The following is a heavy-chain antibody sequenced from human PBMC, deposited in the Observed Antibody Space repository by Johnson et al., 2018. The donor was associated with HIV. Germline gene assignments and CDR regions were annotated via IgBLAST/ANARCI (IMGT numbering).Heavy chain of an antibody. Sequence: QVQLVESGGCVVQPGRSLRLSCVASRFTFSSYALHWVRQAPGKGLEWVAVISYDGSNKYYADSVKGRFTISRDNSKNTLYLQMNSLRAEDTAVYYCALYPPDAFQIWGQGTKVTVSS. CDR1: RFTFSSYA. D-gene: IGHD5/OR15-5a*01. CDR2: ISYDGSNK. V-gene: IGHV3-30-3*01. J-gene: IGHJ3*02. CDR3: ALYPPDAFQI.